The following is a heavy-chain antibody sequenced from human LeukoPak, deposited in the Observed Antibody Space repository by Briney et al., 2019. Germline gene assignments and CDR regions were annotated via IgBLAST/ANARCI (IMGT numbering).Heavy chain of an antibody. CDR3: ATGVGWELLHYFDY. Sequence: ASVKVSCKVSGYTLTELSMHWVRQAPGKGLERMGGFDPEDGETIYAQKFQGRVTMTEDTSTDTAYMELSSPRSEDTAVYYCATGVGWELLHYFDYWGQGTLVTVSS. V-gene: IGHV1-24*01. CDR1: GYTLTELS. J-gene: IGHJ4*02. CDR2: FDPEDGET. D-gene: IGHD1-26*01.